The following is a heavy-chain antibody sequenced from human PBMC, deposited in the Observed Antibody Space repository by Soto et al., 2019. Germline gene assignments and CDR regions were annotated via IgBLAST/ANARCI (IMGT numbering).Heavy chain of an antibody. J-gene: IGHJ5*02. CDR2: ITGSSSYI. CDR3: ARRVEPLMAIDH. V-gene: IGHV3-21*06. CDR1: GFAFSTYS. D-gene: IGHD2-8*01. Sequence: DVQVVESGGGLVKPGGSLRLSCAASGFAFSTYSMNWVRQAPGKGLEWVSSITGSSSYIYYADSVRGRFTISRDNARNSLYLQMDSLTADDTAVYFCARRVEPLMAIDHWGRGTLVTVSS.